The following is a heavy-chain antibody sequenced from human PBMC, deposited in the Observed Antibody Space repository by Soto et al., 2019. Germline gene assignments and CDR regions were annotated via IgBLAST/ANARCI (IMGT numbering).Heavy chain of an antibody. J-gene: IGHJ6*02. Sequence: SVKVSCKASGGTFSSYAISWVRQAPGQGLEWMGGIIPIFGTANYAQKFQGRVTITADESTSTAYMELSSLRSEDTAVYYCATCSNIVGVPAAPRYYYGMDGWGQGTTVTVAS. V-gene: IGHV1-69*13. CDR3: ATCSNIVGVPAAPRYYYGMDG. CDR2: IIPIFGTA. CDR1: GGTFSSYA. D-gene: IGHD2-2*01.